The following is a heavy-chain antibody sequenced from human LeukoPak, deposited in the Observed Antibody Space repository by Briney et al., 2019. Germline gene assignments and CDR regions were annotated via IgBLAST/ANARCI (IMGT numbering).Heavy chain of an antibody. CDR3: ARDPYYYDRSGGFDP. CDR2: IHYSGST. CDR1: GGPISSGGYY. Sequence: PSQTLSLTCTVSGGPISSGGYYWSWIRQHPGTGLEWIGYIHYSGSTYYNPSLKSRVTISVDTSKNQFSLKLSSVTAADTAVYFCARDPYYYDRSGGFDPWGQGTLVTVSS. V-gene: IGHV4-31*03. J-gene: IGHJ5*02. D-gene: IGHD3-22*01.